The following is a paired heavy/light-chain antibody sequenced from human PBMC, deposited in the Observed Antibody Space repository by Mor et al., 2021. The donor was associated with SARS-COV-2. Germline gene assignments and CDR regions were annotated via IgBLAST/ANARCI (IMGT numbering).Heavy chain of an antibody. CDR3: PTVSTDYYYYMDV. V-gene: IGHV3-23*01. CDR1: GFTFRSYA. D-gene: IGHD4-17*01. J-gene: IGHJ6*03. CDR2: ISGSGSST. Sequence: EVQLLESGGGLVQPGGSLRLSCAASGFTFRSYAMSWVRQAPGKGLEWVSGISGSGSSTYYADSVKGRFTISRDNSKKTLYLQMNSLRAEDTAVYYCPTVSTDYYYYMDVWGKGTTVTVSS.
Light chain of an antibody. V-gene: IGKV1-5*03. CDR1: QSISTW. Sequence: DIQMTQSPSTLSASVGDRVTITCRASQSISTWLAWYQQKPGKAPKLLIYKASSLESGVPSRFSGSGSGTEFTLTISSLQPDDFATFYCQQYNSFPLTFGGGTKVEIK. J-gene: IGKJ4*01. CDR3: QQYNSFPLT. CDR2: KAS.